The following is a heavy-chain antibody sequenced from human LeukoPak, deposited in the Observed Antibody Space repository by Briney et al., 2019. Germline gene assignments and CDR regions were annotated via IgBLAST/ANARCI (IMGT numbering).Heavy chain of an antibody. Sequence: GGSLRLSCAASGLTFKSYGMHWVRQAPGKGLEWVAVIWYDGSNKYYADSVKGRFTISRDNAKNSLYLQMNSLRAEDTAVYFCARDLGDYVGYDAFDIWGQGTMVTVSS. CDR3: ARDLGDYVGYDAFDI. D-gene: IGHD4-17*01. J-gene: IGHJ3*02. V-gene: IGHV3-33*01. CDR1: GLTFKSYG. CDR2: IWYDGSNK.